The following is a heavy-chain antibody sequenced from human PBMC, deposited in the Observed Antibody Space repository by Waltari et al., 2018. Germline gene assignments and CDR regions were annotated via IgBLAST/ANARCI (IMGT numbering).Heavy chain of an antibody. CDR3: ARWLLRDYYYYYMDV. CDR1: GYTFIGYY. Sequence: QVQLVQSGAEVKKPGASVKVSCKASGYTFIGYYMHWVRQAPGQGLEWMGWINPNSGGTNYAQKFQGKVTMTRDTSISTAYMELSRLRSDDTAVYYCARWLLRDYYYYYMDVWGKGTTVTISS. J-gene: IGHJ6*03. D-gene: IGHD3-22*01. CDR2: INPNSGGT. V-gene: IGHV1-2*02.